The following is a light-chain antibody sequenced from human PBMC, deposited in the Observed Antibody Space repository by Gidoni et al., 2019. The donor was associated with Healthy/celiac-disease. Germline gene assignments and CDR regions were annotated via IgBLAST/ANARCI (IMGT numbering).Light chain of an antibody. CDR1: SSDVGGYNY. V-gene: IGLV2-14*01. Sequence: QSALTQPASVSGSPGQSITISCTGTSSDVGGYNYVSWYQQHPGKAPKLMIYEFSNRPSGVSNRFSGSKSGNTASLTISGLQAEDEADYYCSSYTSSSTLEWVFGGGTKLTVL. J-gene: IGLJ3*02. CDR2: EFS. CDR3: SSYTSSSTLEWV.